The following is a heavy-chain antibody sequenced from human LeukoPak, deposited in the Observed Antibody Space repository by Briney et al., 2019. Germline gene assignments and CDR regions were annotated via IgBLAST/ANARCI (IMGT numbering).Heavy chain of an antibody. CDR2: IYYSGST. CDR1: GGSVNSGSHY. D-gene: IGHD4-11*01. V-gene: IGHV4-61*01. CDR3: ARDSRSDYNYYYDYGMDV. Sequence: SETLSLTCTVSGGSVNSGSHYWCWIRQPPGKGLEWIGYIYYSGSTNYNPSLKSRATMSLDTSKNQFSLNLNSVTAADTAVYYCARDSRSDYNYYYDYGMDVWGQGTTVTVSS. J-gene: IGHJ6*02.